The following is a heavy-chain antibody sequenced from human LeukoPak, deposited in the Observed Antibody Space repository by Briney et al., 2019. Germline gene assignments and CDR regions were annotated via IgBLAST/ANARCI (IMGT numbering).Heavy chain of an antibody. CDR1: GGTFSSYA. V-gene: IGHV1-69*05. Sequence: SVTVSCTASGGTFSSYAISWLRQAPGQGLEWMGGIIPIFGTANYAQKFQGRVTITTNESTSTTYMELSSLRSEDTAVYYCASDRRIRQGGDAFDIWGQGTMVTVSS. J-gene: IGHJ3*02. D-gene: IGHD2-15*01. CDR3: ASDRRIRQGGDAFDI. CDR2: IIPIFGTA.